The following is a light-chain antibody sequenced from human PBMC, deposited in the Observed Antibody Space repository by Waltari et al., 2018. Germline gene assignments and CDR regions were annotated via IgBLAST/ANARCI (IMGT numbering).Light chain of an antibody. J-gene: IGLJ3*02. Sequence: QTVVTQEPSLSVSPGVTVTLTFAFSFVSLSCTPSATSYQQTPGQAPRTLVYKGSSRSYGVPDRFSGSILGNKAALTITGAQADDESDYSCSLYMGSGIWVFGGGTKLTVL. CDR2: KGS. CDR1: FVSLSCTPS. CDR3: SLYMGSGIWV. V-gene: IGLV8-61*01.